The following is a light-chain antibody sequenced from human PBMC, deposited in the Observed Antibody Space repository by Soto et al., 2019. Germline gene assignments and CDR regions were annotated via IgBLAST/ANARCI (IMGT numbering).Light chain of an antibody. CDR3: QQYNKWPAEIT. Sequence: EIVLTQSPATLSXXPXXXXTXXXRXLQSVSRDLAWYQQKPGQAPRLLIYGASTRAPSIPARFSGSGSGTDFTLTISRLQSEDSGVYYCQQYNKWPAEITFGQGTRLEIK. V-gene: IGKV3-15*01. CDR1: QSVSRD. CDR2: GAS. J-gene: IGKJ5*01.